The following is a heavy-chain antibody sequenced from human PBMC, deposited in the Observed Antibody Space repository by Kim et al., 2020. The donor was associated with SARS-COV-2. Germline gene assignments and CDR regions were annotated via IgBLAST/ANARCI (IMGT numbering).Heavy chain of an antibody. J-gene: IGHJ5*02. CDR3: ARESRWTAWFDP. V-gene: IGHV4-59*01. D-gene: IGHD6-13*01. CDR2: ISYSGNT. CDR1: DGSFSGYY. Sequence: SETLSLTCTVSDGSFSGYYWSWIRQPPGKGLEWIGYISYSGNTDYNPSLKSRVTMSVDTSKNQYSLRLSSVTAADTALSYCARESRWTAWFDPWGQGTLV.